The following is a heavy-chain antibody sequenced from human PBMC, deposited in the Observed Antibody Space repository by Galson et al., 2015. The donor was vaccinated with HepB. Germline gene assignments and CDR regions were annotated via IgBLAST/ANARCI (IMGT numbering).Heavy chain of an antibody. CDR2: ISWNSGSI. CDR3: AKAIREQWLGWFDP. Sequence: SLRLSCAASGFTFDDYAMHWVRQAPGKGLEWVSDISWNSGSIGYADSVKGRFTISRDNAKNSLYLQMNSLRAEDTALYYCAKAIREQWLGWFDPWGQGTLVTVSS. CDR1: GFTFDDYA. V-gene: IGHV3-9*01. J-gene: IGHJ5*02. D-gene: IGHD6-19*01.